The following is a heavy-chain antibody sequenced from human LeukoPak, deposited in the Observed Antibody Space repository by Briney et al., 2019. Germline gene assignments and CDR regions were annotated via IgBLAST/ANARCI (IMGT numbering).Heavy chain of an antibody. J-gene: IGHJ6*02. CDR3: ARGRHCSGGSCYASYYYYYGMDV. Sequence: SETLSLTCTVSGGSISSYYWSWIRQPPGKGLEWIGYIYYSGSTNYNPSLKSRVTISVDTSKNQFSLKLSSVTAADTAVYYCARGRHCSGGSCYASYYYYYGMDVWGQGTTVTVSS. CDR1: GGSISSYY. CDR2: IYYSGST. D-gene: IGHD2-15*01. V-gene: IGHV4-59*12.